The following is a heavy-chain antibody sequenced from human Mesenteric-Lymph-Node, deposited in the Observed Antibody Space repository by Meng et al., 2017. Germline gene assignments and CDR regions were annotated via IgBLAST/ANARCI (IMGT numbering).Heavy chain of an antibody. CDR3: AKAIPDSGLAP. CDR1: GFSLSNSW. CDR2: IGSDGTT. V-gene: IGHV3-74*01. J-gene: IGHJ5*02. D-gene: IGHD6-25*01. Sequence: ELQLGESGGGLVQPGGSLGLVCVASGFSLSNSWMHWVRQAPGKGLVWVSRIGSDGTTKYGDSVKGRFTISRDNARNTLYLQMDSLRVEDTAMYYCAKAIPDSGLAPWGQGTLVTVSS.